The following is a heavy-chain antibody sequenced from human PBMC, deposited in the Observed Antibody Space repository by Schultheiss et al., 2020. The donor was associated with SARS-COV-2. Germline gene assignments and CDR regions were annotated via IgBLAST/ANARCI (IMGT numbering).Heavy chain of an antibody. V-gene: IGHV4-39*01. Sequence: SETLSLTCTVSGGSISSGDYYWGWIRQSPEKGLEWIGSIYYDGSTDYNPSLRSRVTISLDTSKNQFSLTLTSVTAADTAVYYCARHAPGLRITIFGVVMNQDYFDYWGQGTLVTVSS. J-gene: IGHJ4*02. CDR2: IYYDGST. CDR3: ARHAPGLRITIFGVVMNQDYFDY. D-gene: IGHD3-3*01. CDR1: GGSISSGDYY.